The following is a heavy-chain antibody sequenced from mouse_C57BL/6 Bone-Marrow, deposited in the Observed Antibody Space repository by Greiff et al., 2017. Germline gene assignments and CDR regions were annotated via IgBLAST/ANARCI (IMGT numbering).Heavy chain of an antibody. CDR1: GYTFTSYW. CDR3: ATTEGYRPWFAY. D-gene: IGHD2-14*01. Sequence: VQLQQPGAELVRPGSSVKLSCKASGYTFTSYWMHWVKQRPIQGLEWIGNIDPSDSETHYNQKFKDKATLTVDKSSSTAYMQLSSLTSEDSAVYYCATTEGYRPWFAYWGQGTLVTVSA. J-gene: IGHJ3*01. CDR2: IDPSDSET. V-gene: IGHV1-52*01.